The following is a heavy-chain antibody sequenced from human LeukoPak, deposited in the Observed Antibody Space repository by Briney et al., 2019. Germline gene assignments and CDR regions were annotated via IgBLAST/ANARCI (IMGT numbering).Heavy chain of an antibody. J-gene: IGHJ4*02. CDR3: AKDSEIAAAGLNFDY. CDR2: ISWNSGSI. D-gene: IGHD6-13*01. V-gene: IGHV3-9*01. CDR1: GFTFDDYA. Sequence: PGRSLRLSCAASGFTFDDYAMHWVRQAPGKGLEWVSGISWNSGSIGYADSVKGRFTISRDNAKNSLYLQMNSLRAEDTALYYCAKDSEIAAAGLNFDYWGQGTLVTVSS.